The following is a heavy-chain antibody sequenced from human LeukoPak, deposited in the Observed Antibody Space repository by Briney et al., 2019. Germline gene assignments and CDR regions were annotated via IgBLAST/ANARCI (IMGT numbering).Heavy chain of an antibody. CDR3: ARKRMVRDNWFDP. CDR1: GYTFTIYD. V-gene: IGHV1-8*02. J-gene: IGHJ5*02. CDR2: MNPNSGNT. Sequence: ASVKVSCKASGYTFTIYDINWVRQATGQGLEWMGWMNPNSGNTGYAQKFQGRVTMTRNTSISTAYMELSSLRSEDTAVYYCARKRMVRDNWFDPWGQGTLVTVSS. D-gene: IGHD3-10*01.